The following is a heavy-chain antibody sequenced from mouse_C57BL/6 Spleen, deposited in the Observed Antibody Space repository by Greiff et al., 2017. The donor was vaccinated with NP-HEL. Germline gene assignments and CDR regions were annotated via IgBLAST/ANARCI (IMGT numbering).Heavy chain of an antibody. J-gene: IGHJ2*01. CDR2: INPNNGGT. Sequence: EVQLQQSGPELVKPGASVKISCKASGYTFTDYYMNWVKQSHGKSLEWIGDINPNNGGTSYNQKFKGKATLTVDKSSSTAYMELRSLTSEDSAVYYCARSPYGNYGHFDYWGQGTTLTVSS. CDR3: ARSPYGNYGHFDY. V-gene: IGHV1-26*01. CDR1: GYTFTDYY. D-gene: IGHD2-1*01.